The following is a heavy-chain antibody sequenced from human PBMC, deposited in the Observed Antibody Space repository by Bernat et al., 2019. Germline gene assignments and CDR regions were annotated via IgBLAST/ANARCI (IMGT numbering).Heavy chain of an antibody. CDR1: GFTFSGYA. D-gene: IGHD2-15*01. Sequence: EVHVLESGGGLVQPGGCLRLSCAASGFTFSGYAMSWVRQAPGKGLEWVSGVRGSGRSTFYADSVKGRFTIPRDNSKTTLYLQMNSLSAEDTAIYYCAKGCGDSCFSVDSWGQGTPVTVSS. V-gene: IGHV3-23*01. CDR2: VRGSGRST. CDR3: AKGCGDSCFSVDS. J-gene: IGHJ4*02.